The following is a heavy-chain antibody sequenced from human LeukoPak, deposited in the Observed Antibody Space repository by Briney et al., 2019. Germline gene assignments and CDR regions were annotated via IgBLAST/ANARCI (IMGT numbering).Heavy chain of an antibody. CDR1: GGTFSSYA. D-gene: IGHD1-7*01. V-gene: IGHV1-69*04. Sequence: EASVKVSCKASGGTFSSYAISWVRQAPGQGLEWMGRIIPILGIANYAQKFQGRVTITADKSTSTAYMELSSLRSEDTAVYYCARAHHRTTDAFDIWGQGTMVTVSS. J-gene: IGHJ3*02. CDR2: IIPILGIA. CDR3: ARAHHRTTDAFDI.